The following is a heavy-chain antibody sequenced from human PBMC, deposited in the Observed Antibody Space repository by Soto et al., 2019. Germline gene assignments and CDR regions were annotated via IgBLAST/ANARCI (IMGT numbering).Heavy chain of an antibody. D-gene: IGHD6-19*01. J-gene: IGHJ4*02. Sequence: PGESLKISCKGSGYSFSTYWIAWVRQMPGKGLEWMGIISPGDSYTRYSPSFQGQVTISVDKSISTAYLQWGSLKASDSAMYYCASPGWMDSLAFDYWGQGTLVTVSS. CDR3: ASPGWMDSLAFDY. CDR2: ISPGDSYT. CDR1: GYSFSTYW. V-gene: IGHV5-51*01.